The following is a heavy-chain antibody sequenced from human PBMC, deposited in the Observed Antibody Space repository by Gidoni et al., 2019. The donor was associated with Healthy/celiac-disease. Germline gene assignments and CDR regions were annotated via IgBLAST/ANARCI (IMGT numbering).Heavy chain of an antibody. Sequence: EVQLVESGGGLVQPGRSLRLSCAASGFTFDDYAMHWVRQAPGKGLEWVSGISWNSGSIGYADSVKGRFTISRDNAKNSLYLQMNSLRAEDTALYYCAKDFYYDSSGCFDYWGQGTLVTVSS. J-gene: IGHJ4*02. CDR2: ISWNSGSI. D-gene: IGHD3-22*01. CDR1: GFTFDDYA. V-gene: IGHV3-9*01. CDR3: AKDFYYDSSGCFDY.